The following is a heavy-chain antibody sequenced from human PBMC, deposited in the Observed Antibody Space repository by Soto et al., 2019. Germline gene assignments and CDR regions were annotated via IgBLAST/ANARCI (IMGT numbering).Heavy chain of an antibody. V-gene: IGHV3-74*01. CDR3: ARVWFGELFPFDY. CDR2: INSDGSST. Sequence: GGSLRLSCAASGFTFSSYWMHWVRQAPGKGLVWVSRINSDGSSTSYADSVKGRFTISRDNAKNTLYLQMNSLRAEDTAVYYCARVWFGELFPFDYWGQGTLVTVSS. CDR1: GFTFSSYW. J-gene: IGHJ4*02. D-gene: IGHD3-10*01.